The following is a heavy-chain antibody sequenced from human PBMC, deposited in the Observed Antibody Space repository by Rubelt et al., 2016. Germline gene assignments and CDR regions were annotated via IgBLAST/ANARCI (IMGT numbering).Heavy chain of an antibody. D-gene: IGHD5-18*01. CDR2: INAGNGNT. CDR3: ARSKDTAMVTDADWYFDL. Sequence: QVQLVQSGAEVKKPGASVKVSCKASGYTFTSYAMHWVRQAPGQRLEWMGWINAGNGNTKYSQKFQGRGTITRDISASTAYMERSSLRSEDTAVYYCARSKDTAMVTDADWYFDLWGRGTLVTVSS. CDR1: GYTFTSYA. J-gene: IGHJ2*01. V-gene: IGHV1-3*01.